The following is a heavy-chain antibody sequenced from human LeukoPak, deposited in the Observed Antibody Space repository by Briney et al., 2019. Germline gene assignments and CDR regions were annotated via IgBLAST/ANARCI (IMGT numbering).Heavy chain of an antibody. J-gene: IGHJ4*02. CDR3: ARLVGEIVATVIAWD. V-gene: IGHV5-51*01. CDR2: IYPGDSDT. D-gene: IGHD5-12*01. Sequence: GESLKISCTGSGYSFTSYWIGWVRQMPGKGLECMGIIYPGDSDTRYSQSFQGQVTTSTDKSISTAYLQWSSLKASDTAMYYCARLVGEIVATVIAWDWGQGTLVTVSS. CDR1: GYSFTSYW.